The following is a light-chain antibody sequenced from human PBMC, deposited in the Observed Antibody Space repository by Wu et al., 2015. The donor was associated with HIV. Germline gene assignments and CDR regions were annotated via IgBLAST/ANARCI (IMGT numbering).Light chain of an antibody. CDR3: QQHHDLYS. J-gene: IGKJ2*03. V-gene: IGKV1-39*01. CDR2: AAS. CDR1: QSISSY. Sequence: DIQMTQSPSSLSASVGDRVTITCRASQSISSYLNWYQQKPGKAPKLLIYAASSLQSGVPSRFSGSGSGTDFTLTISSLQPEDFAVYYCQQHHDLYSFGQGTKLEIK.